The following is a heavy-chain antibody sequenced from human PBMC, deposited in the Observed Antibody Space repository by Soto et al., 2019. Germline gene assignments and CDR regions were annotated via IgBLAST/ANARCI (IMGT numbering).Heavy chain of an antibody. CDR3: ARANGDYYFDY. CDR1: GYTFTSYG. Sequence: QVQLVQSGAEVKKPGASVKVSCNASGYTFTSYGISWVRQAPGQGLEWMGWISTYKGETNYAQKLQGRVNLTTDTSTSTAYMELRSLRSDDTAVYYCARANGDYYFDYWGQGTLVTVST. CDR2: ISTYKGET. J-gene: IGHJ4*02. D-gene: IGHD4-17*01. V-gene: IGHV1-18*01.